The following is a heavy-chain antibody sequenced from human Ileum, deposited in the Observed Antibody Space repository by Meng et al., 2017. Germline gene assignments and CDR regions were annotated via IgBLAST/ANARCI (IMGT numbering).Heavy chain of an antibody. Sequence: QVKWHEYGPGLVKPSQTLSLTCAVSGGSVSSNIAAWNWIRQSPLRGLEWLGRKYYRSKWYSEYAVSVKSRISITPDTSKNQFSLQMNSVTPEDTAVYYCASGSGSLNYWGPGTLVTVSS. D-gene: IGHD3-3*01. V-gene: IGHV6-1*01. CDR3: ASGSGSLNY. CDR1: GGSVSSNIAA. CDR2: KYYRSKWYS. J-gene: IGHJ4*02.